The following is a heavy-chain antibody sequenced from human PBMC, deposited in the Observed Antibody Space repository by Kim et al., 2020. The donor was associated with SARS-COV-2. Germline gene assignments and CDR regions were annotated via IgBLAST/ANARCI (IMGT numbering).Heavy chain of an antibody. Sequence: SETLSLTCTVSGGSISSYYWSWIRQPPGKGLEWIGYIYYSGSTNYNPSLKSRVTISVDTSKNQFSLKLSSVTAADTAVYYCARLVAVAGRVDYWGQGTLV. CDR2: IYYSGST. CDR3: ARLVAVAGRVDY. D-gene: IGHD6-19*01. V-gene: IGHV4-59*08. CDR1: GGSISSYY. J-gene: IGHJ4*02.